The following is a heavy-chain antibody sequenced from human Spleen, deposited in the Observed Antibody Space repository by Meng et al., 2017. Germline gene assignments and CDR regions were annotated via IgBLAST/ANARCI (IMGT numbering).Heavy chain of an antibody. CDR2: INPKSGDT. CDR1: GYNFPDYY. D-gene: IGHD1-1*01. Sequence: ASVKVSCKPSGYNFPDYYIHWVRRAPGQGLEWMGRINPKSGDTHYAQKFQARVTMTGDTSISTAYMELSGLRSDDTAMYYCARHRGKWSTPNDPSYYYYGMDVWGLGTTVTVSS. J-gene: IGHJ6*02. V-gene: IGHV1-2*06. CDR3: ARHRGKWSTPNDPSYYYYGMDV.